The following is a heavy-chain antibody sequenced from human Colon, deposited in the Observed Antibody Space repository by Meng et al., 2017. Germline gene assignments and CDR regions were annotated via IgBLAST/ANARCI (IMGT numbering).Heavy chain of an antibody. CDR3: ARGSGTLRHFDY. D-gene: IGHD1-26*01. CDR2: ASHTGST. J-gene: IGHJ4*02. Sequence: HLPEPRPGLVKPSQTLSLPCSVSCVYLSNCFFVWCWIRPHPLKGLEWLGSASHTGSTSYNPSIQSLVTISRDTPKNQFSLNLTSVTAADTAVYFCARGSGTLRHFDYWGQGTLVTVSS. V-gene: IGHV4-31*01. CDR1: CVYLSNCFFV.